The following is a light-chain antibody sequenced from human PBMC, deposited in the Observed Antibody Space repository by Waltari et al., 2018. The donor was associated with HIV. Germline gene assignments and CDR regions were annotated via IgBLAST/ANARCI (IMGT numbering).Light chain of an antibody. CDR3: QSSDSYHEVV. CDR1: SGRIAVNY. Sequence: FMLTQPLSVSESPGKTVTISCTRSSGRIAVNYVQWYQQRPGSSPTTVIYEDKRTPTGVPARFSVSIDPSSNSASLTIFGLQTEDEADYYCQSSDSYHEVVFGGGTRLTVL. J-gene: IGLJ2*01. CDR2: EDK. V-gene: IGLV6-57*01.